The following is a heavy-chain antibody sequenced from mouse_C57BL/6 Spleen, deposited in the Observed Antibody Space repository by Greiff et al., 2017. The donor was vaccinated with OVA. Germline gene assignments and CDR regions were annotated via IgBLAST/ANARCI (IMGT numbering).Heavy chain of an antibody. Sequence: LQESGPELVKPGASVKISCKASGYAFSSSWMNWVKQRPGKGLEWIGRIYPGDGDTNYNGKFKGKATLTADKSSSTAYMQLSSLTSEDSAVYFCAAGGPFDYWGQGTTLTVSS. CDR2: IYPGDGDT. J-gene: IGHJ2*01. CDR1: GYAFSSSW. D-gene: IGHD4-1*01. V-gene: IGHV1-82*01. CDR3: AAGGPFDY.